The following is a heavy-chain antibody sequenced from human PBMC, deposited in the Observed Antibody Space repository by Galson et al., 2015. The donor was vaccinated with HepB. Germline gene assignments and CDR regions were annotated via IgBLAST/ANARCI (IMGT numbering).Heavy chain of an antibody. CDR3: ASEGRPYAFDI. V-gene: IGHV3-23*01. CDR2: ISSSGDRT. Sequence: SLRLSCAASGFTFSGYAMSWVRQAPGRGLEWVSAISSSGDRTNYADSVKGRFTISRDNSKNTLSLQMNSLRAEDTAVYYCASEGRPYAFDIWGQGTMVTVSS. CDR1: GFTFSGYA. J-gene: IGHJ3*02.